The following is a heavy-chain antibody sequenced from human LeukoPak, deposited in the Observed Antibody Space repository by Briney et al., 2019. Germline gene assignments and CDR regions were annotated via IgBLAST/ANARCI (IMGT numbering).Heavy chain of an antibody. V-gene: IGHV3-7*01. CDR3: ARDYDFWSGYYYY. D-gene: IGHD3-3*01. J-gene: IGHJ4*02. Sequence: GGSLRLSWAVSGFTFSNYWMTRVRQAPEKGLEWVANIKQDESEKHYVDSVRGRFTISRDNAKNSLYLQMNSLRAEDTAVYYCARDYDFWSGYYYYWGQGTLVTVSS. CDR2: IKQDESEK. CDR1: GFTFSNYW.